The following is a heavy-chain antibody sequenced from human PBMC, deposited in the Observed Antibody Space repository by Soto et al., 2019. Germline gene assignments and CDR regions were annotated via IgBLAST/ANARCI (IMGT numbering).Heavy chain of an antibody. CDR3: ARGGGGGSYRHLDY. J-gene: IGHJ4*02. CDR2: ISYDGSNK. CDR1: GFTFSSYA. Sequence: GGSLRLFCAASGFTFSSYAMHWVRQAPGKGLEWVAVISYDGSNKYYADSVKGRFTISRDNSKNTLYLQMNSLRAEDTAVYYCARGGGGGSYRHLDYWGQGTLVTVSS. V-gene: IGHV3-30-3*01. D-gene: IGHD3-16*02.